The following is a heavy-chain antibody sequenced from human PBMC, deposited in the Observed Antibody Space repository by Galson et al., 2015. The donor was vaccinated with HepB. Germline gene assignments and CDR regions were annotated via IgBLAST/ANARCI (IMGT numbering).Heavy chain of an antibody. V-gene: IGHV7-4-1*02. Sequence: SVKVSCKASGYTFSTYAINWVRQAPGQGLEWMGWINTHTGNPTYAPGFTGRFVFSLDSSVTTAYLQITSLKAGDTAVYYCAREGFGENAFDYWGQGSLVTVSS. CDR2: INTHTGNP. CDR1: GYTFSTYA. CDR3: AREGFGENAFDY. D-gene: IGHD3-10*01. J-gene: IGHJ4*02.